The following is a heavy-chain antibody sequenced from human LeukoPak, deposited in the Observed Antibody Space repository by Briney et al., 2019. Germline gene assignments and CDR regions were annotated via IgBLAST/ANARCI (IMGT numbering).Heavy chain of an antibody. V-gene: IGHV3-23*01. CDR3: AKDPAPLWAIVVAIGDAFDI. CDR2: ISGSGGST. CDR1: GFIFRNYW. D-gene: IGHD3-22*01. Sequence: PGGSLRLSCAAAGFIFRNYWMGWVRQAPGKGLEWVSAISGSGGSTYYADSVKGRFTISRDNSKNTLYPQMNSLIAADTAVYYCAKDPAPLWAIVVAIGDAFDIWGQGTMVTVSS. J-gene: IGHJ3*02.